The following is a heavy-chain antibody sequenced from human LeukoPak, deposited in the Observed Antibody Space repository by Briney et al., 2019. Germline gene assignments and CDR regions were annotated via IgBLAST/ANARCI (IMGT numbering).Heavy chain of an antibody. V-gene: IGHV4-39*01. D-gene: IGHD6-13*01. J-gene: IGHJ3*02. CDR3: ARAYSSSYYLRGAFDI. CDR2: IYYSGST. Sequence: SETLSLTCTVSGGSISSSSYYWGWIRQPPGKGLEWIGSIYYSGSTYYNPSLKSRVTISVDTSKNQFSLKLSSVTAADTAVYFCARAYSSSYYLRGAFDIWGQGTLVTVSS. CDR1: GGSISSSSYY.